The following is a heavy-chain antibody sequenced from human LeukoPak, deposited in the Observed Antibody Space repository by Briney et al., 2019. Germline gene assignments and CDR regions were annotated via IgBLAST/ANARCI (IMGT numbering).Heavy chain of an antibody. CDR2: ISGSGGST. V-gene: IGHV3-23*01. D-gene: IGHD3-10*01. CDR3: AKVGSGSSDLDY. J-gene: IGHJ4*02. CDR1: GFTFSSYA. Sequence: GSLRLSCAASGFTFSSYAMSWVRQAPGKGLEWVSAISGSGGSTYYADSVKGRFTISRDNSKNTLYLQMNSLRAEDAAVYYCAKVGSGSSDLDYWGQGTLVTVSS.